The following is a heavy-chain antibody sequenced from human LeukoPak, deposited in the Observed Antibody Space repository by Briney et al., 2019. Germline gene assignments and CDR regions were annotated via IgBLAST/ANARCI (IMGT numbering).Heavy chain of an antibody. D-gene: IGHD5-24*01. CDR3: ARGRAPREDFFDY. CDR1: GFTFDDYA. J-gene: IGHJ4*02. V-gene: IGHV3-23*01. Sequence: GGSLRLSCAASGFTFDDYAMNWVRQAPGKGLEWVSGITGRNFVKYYADSVKGRFAISRDNSKNTLYLQMNSLRAEDAAVYYCARGRAPREDFFDYWGQGILVIVSS. CDR2: ITGRNFVK.